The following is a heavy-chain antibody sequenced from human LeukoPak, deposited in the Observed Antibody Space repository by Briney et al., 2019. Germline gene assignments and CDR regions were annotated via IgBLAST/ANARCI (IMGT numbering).Heavy chain of an antibody. V-gene: IGHV3-23*01. D-gene: IGHD2-2*02. CDR1: GFSFSNYA. Sequence: PGGSLTLSCAVSGFSFSNYAVSWVRQAAGKWREWDSPISGSGDSTSYADSVKGQFTISRDNSKNTLYLQMNSLRAEDTAVYYCAKGRGFTSSTCYNYWGQGTLVTVSS. J-gene: IGHJ4*02. CDR2: ISGSGDST. CDR3: AKGRGFTSSTCYNY.